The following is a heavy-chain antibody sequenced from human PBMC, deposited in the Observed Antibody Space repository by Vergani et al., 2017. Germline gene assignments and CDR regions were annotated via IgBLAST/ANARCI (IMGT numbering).Heavy chain of an antibody. J-gene: IGHJ6*04. D-gene: IGHD3-3*01. V-gene: IGHV3-73*01. CDR2: IRDKTYNYAT. Sequence: QLVESGGGWVQPGGSLRLSCVVSGFDFSSYIMNWVRQTSGKGLEWIGRIRDKTYNYATAYAVSVKGRFIISRDDSKKTAYLQMNRLTIEDTAVYYCYYDFWAGYESEDVWGKGTTVTVSS. CDR3: YYDFWAGYESEDV. CDR1: GFDFSSYI.